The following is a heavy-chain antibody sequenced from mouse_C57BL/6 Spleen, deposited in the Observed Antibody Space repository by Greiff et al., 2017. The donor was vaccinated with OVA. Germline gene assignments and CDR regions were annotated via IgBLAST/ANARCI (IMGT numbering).Heavy chain of an antibody. V-gene: IGHV5-4*01. J-gene: IGHJ4*01. CDR2: ISDGGSYT. CDR3: AREGGYSFYAMDY. CDR1: GFTFSSYA. D-gene: IGHD2-3*01. Sequence: DVMLVESGGGLVKPGGSLKLSCAASGFTFSSYAMSWVRQTPEKRLEWVATISDGGSYTYYPDNVKGRFTISRDNAKNNLYLQMSHLKSEDTAMYYCAREGGYSFYAMDYWGQGTSVTVSS.